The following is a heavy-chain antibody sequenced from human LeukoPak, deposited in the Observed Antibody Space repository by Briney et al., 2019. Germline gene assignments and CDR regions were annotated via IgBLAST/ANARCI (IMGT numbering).Heavy chain of an antibody. CDR2: FDPEDGET. D-gene: IGHD4-17*01. V-gene: IGHV1-24*01. J-gene: IGHJ4*02. Sequence: ASVKVSCKVSGYTLTELSMHWVRQAPGKGLEWMGGFDPEDGETIYAQKFQGRVTMTEDTSTDTAYTELSSLRSEDTAVYYCAATGYGDYLIDYWGQGTLVTVSS. CDR1: GYTLTELS. CDR3: AATGYGDYLIDY.